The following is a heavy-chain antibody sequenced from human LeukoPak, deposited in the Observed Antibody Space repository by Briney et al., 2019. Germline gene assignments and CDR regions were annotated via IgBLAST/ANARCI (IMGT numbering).Heavy chain of an antibody. J-gene: IGHJ4*02. Sequence: SETLSLTCTVSGGSISSSSYYWGWIRQPPGKGLEGIGSIYYSGSTYYNPSLKSRVTISVDTSKNQFSLKLSSVTAADTAVYYCASLGATTPYFDYWGQGTLVTVSS. V-gene: IGHV4-39*01. CDR2: IYYSGST. D-gene: IGHD1-26*01. CDR3: ASLGATTPYFDY. CDR1: GGSISSSSYY.